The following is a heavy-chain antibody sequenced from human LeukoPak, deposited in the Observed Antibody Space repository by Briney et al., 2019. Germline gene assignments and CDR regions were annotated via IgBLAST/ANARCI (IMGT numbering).Heavy chain of an antibody. V-gene: IGHV1-24*01. J-gene: IGHJ4*02. CDR2: FDPEDGET. D-gene: IGHD2-2*01. CDR1: GYTLTELS. Sequence: ASVKVSCKVSGYTLTELSMHWVRQAPGKGLEWMGGFDPEDGETIYAQKFQGRVTMTEDTSTDTAYMELSSLRSEDTGVYYCATDRRCSSTSCYYSSGWLWVYWGQGTLVTVSS. CDR3: ATDRRCSSTSCYYSSGWLWVY.